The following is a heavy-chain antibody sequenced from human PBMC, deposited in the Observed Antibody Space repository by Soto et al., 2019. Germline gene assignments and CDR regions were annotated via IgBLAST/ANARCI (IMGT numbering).Heavy chain of an antibody. CDR1: GFTVSSNY. CDR2: IYSGGST. CDR3: ARTHGSGWSLNWFDP. D-gene: IGHD6-19*01. Sequence: GGSLRLSCAASGFTVSSNYMSWVRQAPGKGLEWVSVIYSGGSTYYADSVKGRFTISRDNSKNTLYLQMNSLRAEDTAVYYCARTHGSGWSLNWFDPWGQGTLVTVSS. J-gene: IGHJ5*02. V-gene: IGHV3-53*01.